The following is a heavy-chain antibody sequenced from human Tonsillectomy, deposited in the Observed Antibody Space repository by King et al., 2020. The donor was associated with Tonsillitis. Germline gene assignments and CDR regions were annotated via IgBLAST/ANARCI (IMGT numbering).Heavy chain of an antibody. CDR3: STTTPWAGYFDL. V-gene: IGHV3-73*01. CDR2: IRSKANSYAT. J-gene: IGHJ2*01. D-gene: IGHD1-26*01. CDR1: GFTFSGSA. Sequence: VQLVESGGGLVQPGGSLKLSCAASGFTFSGSAMHWVRQASGKWLEWVGRIRSKANSYATAYVASVKGRFTIPRDDLKNTAYLQMNSLKTEATAVYYCSTTTPWAGYFDLWGRGTLVTVSS.